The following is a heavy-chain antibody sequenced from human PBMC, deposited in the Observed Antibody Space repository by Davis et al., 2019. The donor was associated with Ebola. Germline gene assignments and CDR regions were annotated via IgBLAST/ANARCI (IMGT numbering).Heavy chain of an antibody. V-gene: IGHV3-11*06. Sequence: GESLKISCAVSGFTFSDYYMTWIRQAPGKGLEWVAYISGSSDYTNYADSVRGRFTISRDNAKNSLFLQMNSLRAEDTAVYYCTRDGDSGGYPLWGQGTLVTVSS. CDR1: GFTFSDYY. J-gene: IGHJ4*02. CDR2: ISGSSDYT. CDR3: TRDGDSGGYPL. D-gene: IGHD3-22*01.